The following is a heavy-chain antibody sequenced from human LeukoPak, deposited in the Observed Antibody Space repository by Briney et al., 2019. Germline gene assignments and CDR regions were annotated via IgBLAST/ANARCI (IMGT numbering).Heavy chain of an antibody. CDR1: GYTFTSYG. D-gene: IGHD6-13*01. CDR2: ISAYSGNT. V-gene: IGHV1-18*01. Sequence: ASVKVSCKASGYTFTSYGISWVRQAPGQGLEWMGWISAYSGNTNYAQKLQGRVTMTTDTSTSTAYMDLRSLRSDDTAVYYCARDRKGSSWHNYWGQGTLVTVSS. J-gene: IGHJ4*02. CDR3: ARDRKGSSWHNY.